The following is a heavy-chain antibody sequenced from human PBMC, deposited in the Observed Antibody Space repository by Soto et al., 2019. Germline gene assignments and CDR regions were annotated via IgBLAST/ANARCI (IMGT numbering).Heavy chain of an antibody. CDR3: AREHSSSSPFGY. J-gene: IGHJ4*02. V-gene: IGHV3-30-3*01. Sequence: QVQLVESGGGVVQPGRSLRLSCAASGFTFSSYAMHWVRQAPGKGLEWVAVISYDGSNKYYADSVKGRFTISRDNSKNTLYLQMNSLRAEDTAVYYCAREHSSSSPFGYWGQGTLVTVSS. CDR2: ISYDGSNK. D-gene: IGHD6-6*01. CDR1: GFTFSSYA.